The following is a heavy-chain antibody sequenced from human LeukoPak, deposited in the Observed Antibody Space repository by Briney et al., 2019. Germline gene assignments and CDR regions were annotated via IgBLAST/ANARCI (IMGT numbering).Heavy chain of an antibody. D-gene: IGHD3-22*01. CDR3: ARGGNYYDSSGYLYYFDY. J-gene: IGHJ4*02. Sequence: PGGSLRLSCAASGFTSSDYYMSWIRQAPGKGLEWVPYISSSGSTIYYADSVKGRFTISRDNAKNSLYLQMNSLRAEDTAVYYCARGGNYYDSSGYLYYFDYWGQGTLVTVSS. CDR1: GFTSSDYY. V-gene: IGHV3-11*04. CDR2: ISSSGSTI.